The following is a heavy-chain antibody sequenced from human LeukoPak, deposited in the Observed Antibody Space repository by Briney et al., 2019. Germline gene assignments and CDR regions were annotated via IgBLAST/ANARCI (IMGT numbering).Heavy chain of an antibody. CDR1: GGPIRNSY. CDR3: ARSFDRDI. Sequence: SSETLSLTCTVSGGPIRNSYWSWVRHSAGTGMQWIGRTHGTLGSTNHNPSLKSRVVMSLDTSSNQFSLRLSAMSAADTATYYCARSFDRDIWGQGTLVTVSP. D-gene: IGHD3-22*01. J-gene: IGHJ3*02. V-gene: IGHV4-4*07. CDR2: THGTLGST.